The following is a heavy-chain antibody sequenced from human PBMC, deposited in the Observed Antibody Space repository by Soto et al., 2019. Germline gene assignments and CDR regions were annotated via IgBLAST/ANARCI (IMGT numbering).Heavy chain of an antibody. V-gene: IGHV4-34*01. CDR2: INHSGST. J-gene: IGHJ6*02. Sequence: SETLSLTCADYGGSFSGYYWSWIRQPPGKGLEWIGEINHSGSTNYNPSLKSRVTISVDTSKNQFSLKLSSVTAADTAVYYCVRRCWRASTSCYYSYYYGMDVRGQGTTVSDSS. D-gene: IGHD2-2*01. CDR1: GGSFSGYY. CDR3: VRRCWRASTSCYYSYYYGMDV.